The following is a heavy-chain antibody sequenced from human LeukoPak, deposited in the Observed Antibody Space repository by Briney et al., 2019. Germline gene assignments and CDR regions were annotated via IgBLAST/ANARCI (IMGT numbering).Heavy chain of an antibody. CDR1: GFTFSSYS. D-gene: IGHD2-21*02. V-gene: IGHV3-21*01. J-gene: IGHJ3*02. Sequence: GGSLRLSCAASGFTFSSYSMNWVRQAPGKGLEWVSSISSSSSYIYYADSVKGRFTISRDNAKNSLYLQMNSLRAEDTAVYYCSFCGGDCLSDAFDIWGQGTMVTVSS. CDR3: SFCGGDCLSDAFDI. CDR2: ISSSSSYI.